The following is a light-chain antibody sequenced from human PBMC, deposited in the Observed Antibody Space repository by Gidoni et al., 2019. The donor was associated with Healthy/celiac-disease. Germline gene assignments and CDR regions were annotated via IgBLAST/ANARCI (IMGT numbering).Light chain of an antibody. Sequence: DIKMTQSPSSLSASVGDRVTSTCRASQGISNYLAWYQQKPGKVPKLLIYAASTLQTGVPSRFSGSGSGTDFTLTISSLQPEDVATYYCQKYNSALFTFGPGTKVDIK. J-gene: IGKJ3*01. CDR2: AAS. CDR3: QKYNSALFT. V-gene: IGKV1-27*01. CDR1: QGISNY.